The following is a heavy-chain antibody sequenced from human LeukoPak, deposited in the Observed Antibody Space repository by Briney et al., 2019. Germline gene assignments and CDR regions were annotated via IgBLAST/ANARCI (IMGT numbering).Heavy chain of an antibody. V-gene: IGHV3-74*01. CDR3: AREGAYGSGAYGAGDY. J-gene: IGHJ4*02. CDR1: GFSLSSYW. CDR2: ITTDGSTT. D-gene: IGHD3-10*01. Sequence: PGGSLRLSCAASGFSLSSYWMHWVRQAPGKGLVWVSRITTDGSTTTYAASVKGRFTISRDNAKNTVYLQMNSLRVDNTAVYYCAREGAYGSGAYGAGDYWGQGILVTVSS.